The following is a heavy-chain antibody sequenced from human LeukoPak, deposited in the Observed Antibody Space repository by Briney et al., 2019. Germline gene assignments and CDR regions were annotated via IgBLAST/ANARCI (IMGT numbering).Heavy chain of an antibody. D-gene: IGHD3-10*01. J-gene: IGHJ4*02. CDR1: GFTFTNAW. V-gene: IGHV3-15*01. CDR2: IKSKTDGETT. Sequence: GSLRLSCVDSGFTFTNAWMSWVRQAPGKGLEWIDRIKSKTDGETTNYAEPVRGRFTISRDDSKSAVYLQMNSLKIEDTAVYYCTTDLGTYYHGSQRLIPIDYWGQGTLVTVSS. CDR3: TTDLGTYYHGSQRLIPIDY.